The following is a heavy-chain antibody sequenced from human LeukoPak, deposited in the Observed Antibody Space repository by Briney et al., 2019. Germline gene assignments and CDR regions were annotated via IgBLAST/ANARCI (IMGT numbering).Heavy chain of an antibody. Sequence: GVSVKVSCKASGYTFTSYGISWVRQAPGQGLEWMGRINPNSGGTNYAQKFQGRVTMTRDTSISTAYMELSRLRSDDTAVYYCARESIAAAGREIDYFDYWGQGTLVTVSS. J-gene: IGHJ4*02. V-gene: IGHV1-2*06. CDR2: INPNSGGT. CDR3: ARESIAAAGREIDYFDY. CDR1: GYTFTSYG. D-gene: IGHD6-13*01.